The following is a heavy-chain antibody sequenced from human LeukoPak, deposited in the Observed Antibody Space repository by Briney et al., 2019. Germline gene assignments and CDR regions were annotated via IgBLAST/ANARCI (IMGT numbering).Heavy chain of an antibody. J-gene: IGHJ3*02. V-gene: IGHV3-21*01. CDR1: GFTFSTYS. CDR3: ARELWLKVFDI. Sequence: GGSLRLSCAPSGFTFSTYSMNWVRQAPGKGLKWVSAISGRSDYIYYADSVRGRFTISRDNAKNSLYLQMNSLRAEDTAVYYCARELWLKVFDIWGQGTMVTVSS. D-gene: IGHD5-12*01. CDR2: ISGRSDYI.